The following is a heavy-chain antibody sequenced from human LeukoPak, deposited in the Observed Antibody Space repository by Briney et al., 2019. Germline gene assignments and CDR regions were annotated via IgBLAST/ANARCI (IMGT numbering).Heavy chain of an antibody. V-gene: IGHV4-39*07. CDR1: TGSISSSSYY. CDR2: IYYSGST. D-gene: IGHD4-17*01. Sequence: PSETLSLTCTVSTGSISSSSYYWGWIRQPPGKGLEWIGSIYYSGSTYYNPSLKSRVTVSVDTSKNQFSLWLTSVTAADTAVFYCARGDYYAEGGRNWFDPWSQGTLVTVSS. J-gene: IGHJ5*02. CDR3: ARGDYYAEGGRNWFDP.